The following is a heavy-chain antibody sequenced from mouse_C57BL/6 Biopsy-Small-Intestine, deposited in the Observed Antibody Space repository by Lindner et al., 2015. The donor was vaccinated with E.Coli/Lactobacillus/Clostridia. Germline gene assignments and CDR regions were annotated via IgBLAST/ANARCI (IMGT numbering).Heavy chain of an antibody. Sequence: VQLQESGGGLVKPGGSLKLSCAASGFTFSDYGMHWVRQAPEKGLEWVAYISSGSSTIYYADTVKGRFTISRDNAKDTLFLQMTSLRSEDTAMYYCVRTTTVVPDYWGQGTTLTVSS. CDR2: ISSGSSTI. CDR3: VRTTTVVPDY. D-gene: IGHD1-1*01. CDR1: GFTFSDYG. V-gene: IGHV5-17*01. J-gene: IGHJ2*01.